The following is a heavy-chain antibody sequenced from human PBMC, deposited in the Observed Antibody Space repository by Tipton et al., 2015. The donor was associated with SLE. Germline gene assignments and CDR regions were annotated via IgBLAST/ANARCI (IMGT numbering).Heavy chain of an antibody. J-gene: IGHJ4*02. Sequence: GSLRLSCEASGFTFSDYEMNWVRQAPGKGLEYVSGISSNGGGTSYADSVKGRFTISRDNSKNTLYLQMGSLRGEDMAVYYCASKRDGYTPYDYWGQGTLVTVSS. CDR1: GFTFSDYE. D-gene: IGHD5-24*01. CDR3: ASKRDGYTPYDY. V-gene: IGHV3-64*02. CDR2: ISSNGGGT.